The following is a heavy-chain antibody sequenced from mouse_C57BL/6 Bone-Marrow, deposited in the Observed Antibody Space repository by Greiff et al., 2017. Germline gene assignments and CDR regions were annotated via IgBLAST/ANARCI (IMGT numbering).Heavy chain of an antibody. V-gene: IGHV14-4*01. D-gene: IGHD1-1*01. J-gene: IGHJ2*01. CDR3: TTFITTVGFDY. CDR2: FDPENGDT. CDR1: GFNIKDDY. Sequence: VQLQQSGAELVRPGASVKLSCTASGFNIKDDYMHWVKQRPEQGLEWIGWFDPENGDTEYASKFQGKATITADTSSNTAYLQLSSLTSEDTAVYYCTTFITTVGFDYWGQGTTLTVSS.